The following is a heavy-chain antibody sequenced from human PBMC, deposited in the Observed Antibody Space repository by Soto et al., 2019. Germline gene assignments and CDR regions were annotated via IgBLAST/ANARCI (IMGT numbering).Heavy chain of an antibody. V-gene: IGHV3-9*01. D-gene: IGHD3-10*01. CDR2: ISWNSGSI. CDR3: AKAPDYGSGSYSSYYFDY. Sequence: GGSLRLSCAASGFTFDDYAMHWVRQAPGKGLEWVSGISWNSGSIGYADSVKGRFTISRDNAKNSLYLQMNSLRAEDTALYYCAKAPDYGSGSYSSYYFDYWGQGTLVTVSS. CDR1: GFTFDDYA. J-gene: IGHJ4*02.